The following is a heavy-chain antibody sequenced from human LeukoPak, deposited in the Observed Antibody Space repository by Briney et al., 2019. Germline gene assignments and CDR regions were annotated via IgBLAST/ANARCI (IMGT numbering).Heavy chain of an antibody. Sequence: GGSLRLSCSASGFTFSSYAMHWVRQAPGKGLEYVSAISSNGGSTYHADSVKGRFTISRDNSKNTLYLQMSSLRAEDTAVYYCVKGHIVVVPAAIEAFDIWGQGTMVTVSS. D-gene: IGHD2-2*01. V-gene: IGHV3-64D*06. J-gene: IGHJ3*02. CDR1: GFTFSSYA. CDR2: ISSNGGST. CDR3: VKGHIVVVPAAIEAFDI.